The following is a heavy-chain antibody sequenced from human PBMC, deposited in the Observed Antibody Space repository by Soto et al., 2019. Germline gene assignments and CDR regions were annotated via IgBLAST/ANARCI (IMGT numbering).Heavy chain of an antibody. CDR1: GFTVSSNY. CDR3: ERAPPPVAGYFYGMDV. Sequence: GGSLRLSCAASGFTVSSNYMSWVRQAPGKGLEWVSVIYSGGSTYYADSVKGRFTISRDNSKNTLYLQMNSLRAEDTAVYYCERAPPPVAGYFYGMDVWGQGTTVTVSS. J-gene: IGHJ6*02. CDR2: IYSGGST. D-gene: IGHD6-19*01. V-gene: IGHV3-66*01.